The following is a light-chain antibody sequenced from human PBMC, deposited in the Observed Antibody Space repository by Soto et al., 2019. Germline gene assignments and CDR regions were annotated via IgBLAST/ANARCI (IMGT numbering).Light chain of an antibody. Sequence: EVVLTQSPATLSLSPGESATLSCRASQSVRHYLAWYQQKPGQAPRLLIYDASNRAAGIPARFTGSGSGTDFTLTISSLEPEDFALYFCQQRNDWPPDITFGPGN. CDR3: QQRNDWPPDIT. V-gene: IGKV3-11*01. CDR2: DAS. J-gene: IGKJ3*01. CDR1: QSVRHY.